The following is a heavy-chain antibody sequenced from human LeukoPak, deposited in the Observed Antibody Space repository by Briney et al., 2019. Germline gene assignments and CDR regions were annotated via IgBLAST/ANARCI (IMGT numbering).Heavy chain of an antibody. D-gene: IGHD1-26*01. CDR3: ARRTVSGSYNYFDY. CDR1: GDSISNYY. Sequence: SETLSLTCTVSGDSISNYYWTWIRQPPGKGLEWIGFIYYTGSTNYDPSLKSRVTISLDTSKNQFSLQLSSVTTADTAVYYCARRTVSGSYNYFDYWGQGTLVTVSS. J-gene: IGHJ4*02. CDR2: IYYTGST. V-gene: IGHV4-59*01.